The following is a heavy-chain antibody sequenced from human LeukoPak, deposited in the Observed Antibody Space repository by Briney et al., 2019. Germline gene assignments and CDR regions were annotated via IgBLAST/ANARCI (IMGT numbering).Heavy chain of an antibody. V-gene: IGHV4-61*02. Sequence: SETLSLTCTVSGGCISSGSYYWSWIRQPAGKGLEWIGRIYTSGSTNYNPSLKSRVTISVDTSKNQFSLKLSSVTAADTAVYYCAREFEGDGYVYWGQGTLVTVSS. CDR2: IYTSGST. J-gene: IGHJ4*02. CDR3: AREFEGDGYVY. D-gene: IGHD5-24*01. CDR1: GGCISSGSYY.